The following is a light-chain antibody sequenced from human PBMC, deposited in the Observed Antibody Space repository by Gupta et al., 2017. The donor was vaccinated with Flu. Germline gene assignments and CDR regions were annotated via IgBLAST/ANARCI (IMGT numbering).Light chain of an antibody. Sequence: VTLGQPASIACRSSQSIVPIDVDIYVNWFQQRPGQSPRLLMYKVSNRDSGVPDRFSGSGSGTEFTLNISRVQAEDLGVYYCLQGTNLPCTFGQGTKVEIK. CDR1: QSIVPIDVDIY. CDR2: KVS. J-gene: IGKJ2*02. CDR3: LQGTNLPCT. V-gene: IGKV2-30*02.